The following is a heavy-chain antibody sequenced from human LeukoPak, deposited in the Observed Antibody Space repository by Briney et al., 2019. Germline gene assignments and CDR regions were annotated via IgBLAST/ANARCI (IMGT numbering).Heavy chain of an antibody. CDR1: GGSISSGDYY. CDR3: ARRPIVGSTRDAFDI. CDR2: IFYSEGT. Sequence: SQTLSLTCTVSGGSISSGDYYWSWIRQPPGKGLEWNGYIFYSEGTYYNPALKSRVTTSVDTSKNQFYMKLRSVTAAATAVYYCARRPIVGSTRDAFDIWGQGTMVTVSS. D-gene: IGHD1-26*01. J-gene: IGHJ3*02. V-gene: IGHV4-30-4*08.